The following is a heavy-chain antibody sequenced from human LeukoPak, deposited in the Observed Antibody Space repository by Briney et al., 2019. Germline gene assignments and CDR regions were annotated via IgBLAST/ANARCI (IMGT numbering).Heavy chain of an antibody. V-gene: IGHV3-23*01. CDR3: AKDAQRGFDYSNSLEY. D-gene: IGHD4-11*01. CDR2: ISGTLPSSGRT. J-gene: IGHJ4*02. CDR1: GFTFSTYT. Sequence: PGGSLRLSCAASGFTFSTYTMTWVRQAPGKGLEWVSGISGTLPSSGRTYHADSVKGRFTISRDNSKKTVYLQMNSLRAEDTAVYYCAKDAQRGFDYSNSLEYWGQGILVTVSS.